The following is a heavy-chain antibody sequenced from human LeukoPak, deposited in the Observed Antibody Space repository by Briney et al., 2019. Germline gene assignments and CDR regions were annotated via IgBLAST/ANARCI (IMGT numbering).Heavy chain of an antibody. J-gene: IGHJ4*02. V-gene: IGHV4-4*07. CDR1: GGSSSSYY. CDR3: ARGLGRRGSYSLDY. D-gene: IGHD1-26*01. Sequence: PSETLSLTCTVSGGSSSSYYWSWIRQPAGKGLEWIGRIYTSGSTNYNPSLKSRVTMSVDTSKNQFSLKLSSVTAADTAVYYCARGLGRRGSYSLDYWGQGTLVTVSS. CDR2: IYTSGST.